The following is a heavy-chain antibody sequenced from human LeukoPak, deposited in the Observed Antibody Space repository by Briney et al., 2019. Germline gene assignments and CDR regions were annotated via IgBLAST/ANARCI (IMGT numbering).Heavy chain of an antibody. CDR1: GFTFSSYA. CDR3: ANHLACGSTSCPPFDY. J-gene: IGHJ4*02. V-gene: IGHV3-23*01. Sequence: GGSLRLSCAASGFTFSSYAMSWVRQAPGKGLEWVSAISGSGGSTYYADSVKGRFTISRDNSKNTLYLQMNSLRAEDTAVYYCANHLACGSTSCPPFDYWGQGTLVTVSS. CDR2: ISGSGGST. D-gene: IGHD2-2*01.